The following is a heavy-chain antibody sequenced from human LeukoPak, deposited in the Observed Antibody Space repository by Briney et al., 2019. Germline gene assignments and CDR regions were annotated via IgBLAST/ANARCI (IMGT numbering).Heavy chain of an antibody. Sequence: SETLSLTCTVSGGSISSYYWSWIRQPPGKGLEWIGYIYYSGSTYYNPSLKSRVTISVDTSKNQFSLKLSSVTAADTAVYYCARSRGYCSSTSCPNWFDPWGQGTLVTVSS. J-gene: IGHJ5*02. CDR1: GGSISSYY. V-gene: IGHV4-59*12. CDR2: IYYSGST. D-gene: IGHD2-2*01. CDR3: ARSRGYCSSTSCPNWFDP.